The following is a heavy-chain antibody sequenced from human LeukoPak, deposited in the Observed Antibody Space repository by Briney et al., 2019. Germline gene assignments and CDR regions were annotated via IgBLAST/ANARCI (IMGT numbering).Heavy chain of an antibody. CDR1: GFTFSSYE. D-gene: IGHD6-13*01. CDR3: ARVKQQLVAPDY. J-gene: IGHJ4*02. Sequence: GGSLRLSCAASGFTFSSYEMNWVRQAPGKGLEWVSYISSSGSTIYYADSVKGRFTISRDNAKNSLYLQMNSLRAGDTAVYYCARVKQQLVAPDYWGQGTLVTVSS. V-gene: IGHV3-48*03. CDR2: ISSSGSTI.